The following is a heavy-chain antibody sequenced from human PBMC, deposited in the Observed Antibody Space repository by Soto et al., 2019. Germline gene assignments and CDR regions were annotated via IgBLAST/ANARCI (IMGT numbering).Heavy chain of an antibody. J-gene: IGHJ6*02. D-gene: IGHD3-22*01. CDR3: ASDENDYDSSGYRGYGMDV. CDR1: GGTFSSYA. CDR2: IIPIFGTA. V-gene: IGHV1-69*12. Sequence: QVQLVQSGAEVKKPGSSVKVSCKASGGTFSSYAISWVRQAPGQGLEWMGGIIPIFGTANYAQKFQGRVTITADESTSTAYMELSSLRSEDTAVYYCASDENDYDSSGYRGYGMDVWGQGTTVTVSS.